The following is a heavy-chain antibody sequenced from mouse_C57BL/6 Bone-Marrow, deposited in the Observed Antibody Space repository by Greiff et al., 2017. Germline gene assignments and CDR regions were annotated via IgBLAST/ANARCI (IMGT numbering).Heavy chain of an antibody. CDR3: ARSYGSSYDYAMDY. V-gene: IGHV14-3*01. Sequence: VQLQQSVAELVRPGASVKLSCTASGFNITNTYMHWVKQRPEQGLEWIGRIDPANGNTKYAPKFQGKDTITADTSSNTAYLPLSSLTSEDTAIYYCARSYGSSYDYAMDYWGQGTSVTVSS. J-gene: IGHJ4*01. D-gene: IGHD1-1*01. CDR2: IDPANGNT. CDR1: GFNITNTY.